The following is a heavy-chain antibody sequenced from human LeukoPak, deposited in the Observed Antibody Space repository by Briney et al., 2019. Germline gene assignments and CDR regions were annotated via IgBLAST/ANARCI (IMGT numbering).Heavy chain of an antibody. V-gene: IGHV4-34*01. J-gene: IGHJ4*02. CDR2: INHSGYT. D-gene: IGHD4-17*01. Sequence: SETLSLTCAVSGVSFNDYYWSWVRQTPGKGLEWIGEINHSGYTNDSPSLKSRVTLSIDTSRKQFSLNVRSVTVADTDIYYCTRMTTGHDYWGQGTLVTVSS. CDR3: TRMTTGHDY. CDR1: GVSFNDYY.